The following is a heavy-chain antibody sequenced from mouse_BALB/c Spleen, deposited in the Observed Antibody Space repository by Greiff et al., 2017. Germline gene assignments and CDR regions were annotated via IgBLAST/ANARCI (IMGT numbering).Heavy chain of an antibody. D-gene: IGHD2-14*01. CDR3: ARRPYYRYDRAWFAY. CDR2: ISTYYGDA. V-gene: IGHV1S137*01. J-gene: IGHJ3*01. CDR1: GYTFTDYA. Sequence: VQRVESGAELVRPGVSVKISCKGSGYTFTDYAMHWVKQSHAKSLEWIGVISTYYGDASYNQKFKGKATMTVDKSSSTAYMELARLTSEDSAIYYCARRPYYRYDRAWFAYWGQGTLVTVSA.